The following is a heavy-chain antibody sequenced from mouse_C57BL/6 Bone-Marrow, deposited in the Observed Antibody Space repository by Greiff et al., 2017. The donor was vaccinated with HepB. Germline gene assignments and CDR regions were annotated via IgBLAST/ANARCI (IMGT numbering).Heavy chain of an antibody. D-gene: IGHD1-1*01. Sequence: EVMLVESEGGLVQPGSSMKLSCTASGFTFSDYYMAWVRQVPEKGLEWVANINYDGSSTYYLDSLKSRFIISRDNAKNILYLQMSSLKSEDTATYYCARLYYGSSYYFDYWGQGTTLTVSS. CDR2: INYDGSST. CDR3: ARLYYGSSYYFDY. V-gene: IGHV5-16*01. J-gene: IGHJ2*01. CDR1: GFTFSDYY.